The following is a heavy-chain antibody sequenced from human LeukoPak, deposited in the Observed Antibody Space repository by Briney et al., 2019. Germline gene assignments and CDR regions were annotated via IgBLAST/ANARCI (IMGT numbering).Heavy chain of an antibody. V-gene: IGHV3-21*01. CDR3: ARDNWNDAPGGFDP. CDR1: GFTFSSYS. Sequence: GGSLRLSCAASGFTFSSYSMNWVRQAPGKGPEWVSSITRNSTSTYYTDSVRGRFTISRDNAKNSLYLQMNSLRAEDTAVYYCARDNWNDAPGGFDPWGQGTLVTVSS. J-gene: IGHJ5*02. D-gene: IGHD1-20*01. CDR2: ITRNSTST.